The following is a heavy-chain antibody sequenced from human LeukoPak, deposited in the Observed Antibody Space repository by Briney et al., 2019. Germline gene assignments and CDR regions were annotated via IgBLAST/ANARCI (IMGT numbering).Heavy chain of an antibody. CDR3: ARAAGDHDYVWGKYGPFDS. D-gene: IGHD3-16*01. J-gene: IGHJ4*02. V-gene: IGHV1-18*01. Sequence: ASVKDSCKASGYSLSSYGINWVRQAPGQGLEWMGWISDYKAHTNYAPRFQGRVTMTTDTSTNTTYMELRRLTSDDTAVYFCARAAGDHDYVWGKYGPFDSWGQGALVTVSS. CDR2: ISDYKAHT. CDR1: GYSLSSYG.